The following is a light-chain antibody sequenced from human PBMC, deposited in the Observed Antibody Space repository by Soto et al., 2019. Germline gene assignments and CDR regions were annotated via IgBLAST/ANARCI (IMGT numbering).Light chain of an antibody. J-gene: IGKJ2*01. Sequence: DIQMTQSPSSLSASVGDRVTITCRASQSISRSLNWYQQKAGKAPKLLIYGASSLVSGVPSRFSGSGSGTDITLTISSLQPEDFATYYCQQTYKTPPNTFGQGTKLEIK. CDR1: QSISRS. CDR3: QQTYKTPPNT. V-gene: IGKV1-39*01. CDR2: GAS.